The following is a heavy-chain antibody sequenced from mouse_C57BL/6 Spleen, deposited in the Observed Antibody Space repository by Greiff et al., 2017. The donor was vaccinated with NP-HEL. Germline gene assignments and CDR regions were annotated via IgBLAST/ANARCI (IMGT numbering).Heavy chain of an antibody. Sequence: EVQLQQSGAELVRPGASVKLSCTASGFNIKDDYMHWVKQRPEQGLEWIGWIDPENGDTEYASKFQGKATITADTSSNTAYLQLSSLTSEDTAVYYCTNYYGSHLYFDVWGTGTTVTVSS. D-gene: IGHD1-1*01. CDR1: GFNIKDDY. CDR3: TNYYGSHLYFDV. J-gene: IGHJ1*03. CDR2: IDPENGDT. V-gene: IGHV14-4*01.